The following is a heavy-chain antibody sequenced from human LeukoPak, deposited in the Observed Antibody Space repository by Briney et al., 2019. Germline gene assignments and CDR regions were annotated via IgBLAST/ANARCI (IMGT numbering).Heavy chain of an antibody. D-gene: IGHD2/OR15-2a*01. CDR3: ASTTISPVGGMDV. CDR1: GFTFSSYW. CDR2: IKQDGSEK. J-gene: IGHJ6*02. V-gene: IGHV3-7*05. Sequence: GGSLRLSCAASGFTFSSYWMSWVRQAPGKGLEWGANIKQDGSEKYYVDSVKGRLTISRDSAKNSLYLQVNSLRAEDTAVYYCASTTISPVGGMDVWGQGTTVTVSS.